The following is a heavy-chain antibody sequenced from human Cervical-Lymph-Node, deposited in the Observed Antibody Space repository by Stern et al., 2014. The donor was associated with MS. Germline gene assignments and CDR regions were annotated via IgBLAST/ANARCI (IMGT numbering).Heavy chain of an antibody. V-gene: IGHV4-39*01. Sequence: QLQLQESGPGLVKPSETLSLTCTVSGGSISSSSYYWGWIRQPPGKGLEWIGSIYYSGSTYYNPSLKSRVTIPVDPSKNQFSLKRSSVTAADTAVYYCARHYNSFFFQHWGQGTLVTVSS. J-gene: IGHJ1*01. CDR3: ARHYNSFFFQH. CDR2: IYYSGST. D-gene: IGHD5-24*01. CDR1: GGSISSSSYY.